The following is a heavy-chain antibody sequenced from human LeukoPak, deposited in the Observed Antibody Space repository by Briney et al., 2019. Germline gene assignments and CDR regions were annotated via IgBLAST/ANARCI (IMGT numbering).Heavy chain of an antibody. V-gene: IGHV1-8*01. J-gene: IGHJ6*02. Sequence: ASVKVSCKASGYTFTSYDINWARQATGQGLEWMGWMNPNSGNTGYAQKFQGRVTMTRNTSISTAYMELSSLRSKDTAVYYCARVVGGASTYYYYGMDVWGQGTTVTVSS. CDR1: GYTFTSYD. CDR3: ARVVGGASTYYYYGMDV. CDR2: MNPNSGNT. D-gene: IGHD2-15*01.